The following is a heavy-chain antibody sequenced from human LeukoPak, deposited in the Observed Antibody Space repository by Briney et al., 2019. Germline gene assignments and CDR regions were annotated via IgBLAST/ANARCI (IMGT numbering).Heavy chain of an antibody. Sequence: PGGSLRLSCAASGFTFSSYEMNWVRQAPGKGLEWDSYISSSASTIYIADSVKGRFTISRDNAKNSLYLQMNSLRAEDTAVYYCARGYAGTLFYWGQGTLVTVSS. CDR1: GFTFSSYE. CDR2: ISSSASTI. CDR3: ARGYAGTLFY. V-gene: IGHV3-48*03. J-gene: IGHJ4*02. D-gene: IGHD4-23*01.